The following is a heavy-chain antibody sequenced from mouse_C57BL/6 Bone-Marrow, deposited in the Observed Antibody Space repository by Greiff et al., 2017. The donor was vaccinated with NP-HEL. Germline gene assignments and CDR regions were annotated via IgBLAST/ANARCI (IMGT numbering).Heavy chain of an antibody. CDR1: GYAFSSYW. V-gene: IGHV1-80*01. CDR3: ARGGRTGSSPYWYFDV. Sequence: QVQLKESGAELVKPGASVKISCKASGYAFSSYWMNWVKQRPGKGLEWIGQIYPGDGDTNYNGKFKGKATLTADKSSSTAYMQLSSLTSEDSAVYFCARGGRTGSSPYWYFDVWGTGTTVTVSS. J-gene: IGHJ1*03. CDR2: IYPGDGDT. D-gene: IGHD1-1*01.